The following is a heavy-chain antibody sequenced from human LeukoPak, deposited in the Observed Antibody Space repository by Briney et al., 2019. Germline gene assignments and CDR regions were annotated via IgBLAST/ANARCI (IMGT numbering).Heavy chain of an antibody. CDR2: INAYSAGT. CDR1: GYTFTGYY. D-gene: IGHD3-10*01. V-gene: IGHV1-2*02. J-gene: IGHJ4*02. Sequence: ASVTVSCKSAGYTFTGYYVHWLRQAPRQGLEWMGWINAYSAGTNYAQKCQGMVTLTRDTSIRTAYMEPSRLRSDDTAVYYCARVSGGPVPPHWGPGPLVTVPS. CDR3: ARVSGGPVPPH.